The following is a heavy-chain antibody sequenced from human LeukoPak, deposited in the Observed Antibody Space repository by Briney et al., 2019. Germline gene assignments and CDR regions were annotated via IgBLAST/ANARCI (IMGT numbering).Heavy chain of an antibody. CDR2: ISAYNGNT. J-gene: IGHJ5*02. CDR3: AREVAHNWFDP. D-gene: IGHD5-12*01. CDR1: GYTFTGYY. V-gene: IGHV1-18*04. Sequence: ASVKVSCKASGYTFTGYYMHWVRQAPGQGLEWMGWISAYNGNTNYAQKLQGRVTMTTDTSTSTAYMELRSLRSDDTAVYYCAREVAHNWFDPWGQGTLVTVSS.